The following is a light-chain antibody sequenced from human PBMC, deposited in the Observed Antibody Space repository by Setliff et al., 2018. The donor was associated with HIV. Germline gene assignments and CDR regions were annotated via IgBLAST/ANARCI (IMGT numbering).Light chain of an antibody. J-gene: IGLJ2*01. CDR2: YDS. V-gene: IGLV3-21*04. CDR1: NIGSKR. Sequence: LTQPHSVSVAPGKTATITCGGNNIGSKRVHWYQQRPGQAPVLVIYYDSDRPSGIPERFSGSNFGNPATLSISRVEAGDEADYYCQVWDSSRDHVVFGGGTKVTV. CDR3: QVWDSSRDHVV.